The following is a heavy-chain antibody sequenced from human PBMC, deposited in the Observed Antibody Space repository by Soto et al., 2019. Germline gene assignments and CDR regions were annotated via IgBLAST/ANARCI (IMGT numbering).Heavy chain of an antibody. CDR3: AREPNYFDY. Sequence: QVQLVQSGAEVKKPGASVKVSCKASGYTFTSYGISWVRQAPGQGLEWMGWISAHNGNKKYAQKLQGRVTMTTDTATSTADMELRSLRSDDTAVYYCAREPNYFDYWGQGTLVTVSS. V-gene: IGHV1-18*01. CDR1: GYTFTSYG. CDR2: ISAHNGNK. J-gene: IGHJ4*02.